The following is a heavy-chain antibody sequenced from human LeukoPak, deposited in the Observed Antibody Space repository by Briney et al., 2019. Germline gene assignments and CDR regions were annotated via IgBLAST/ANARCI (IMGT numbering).Heavy chain of an antibody. CDR3: ARGYGGQDYFDY. Sequence: GGSLKLSCAASGFTFSSYAMSWVRQAPGKGLEWVSAISGSGGSTYYADSVKGRFTISRDNSKNTLYLQMNSLRAEDTAVYYCARGYGGQDYFDYWGQGNLCKVSS. CDR2: ISGSGGST. CDR1: GFTFSSYA. V-gene: IGHV3-23*01. D-gene: IGHD4-23*01. J-gene: IGHJ4*01.